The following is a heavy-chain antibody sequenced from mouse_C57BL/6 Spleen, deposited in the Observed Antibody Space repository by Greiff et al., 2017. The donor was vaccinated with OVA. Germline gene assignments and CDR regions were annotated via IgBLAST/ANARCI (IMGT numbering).Heavy chain of an antibody. CDR1: GYAFTNYL. J-gene: IGHJ2*01. CDR2: INPGSGGT. Sequence: VQLQQSGAELVRPGTSVKVSCKASGYAFTNYLIAWVKQRPGQGLEWIGVINPGSGGTNYNEKFKGKATLTADKSSSTAYMELSSLTSEDSAVYFCARAEQLRLRNLGYWGQGTTLTVSS. D-gene: IGHD3-2*02. V-gene: IGHV1-54*01. CDR3: ARAEQLRLRNLGY.